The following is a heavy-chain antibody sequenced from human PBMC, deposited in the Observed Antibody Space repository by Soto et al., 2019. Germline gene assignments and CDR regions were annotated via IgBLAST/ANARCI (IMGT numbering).Heavy chain of an antibody. D-gene: IGHD5-18*01. CDR3: VRIPRYSFPTSDDLDS. Sequence: QVQLQESGPGLVEPSGTLSLTCTVSGGSMGSYSWNWIRLPAGKGLEWIGRIYVSGNSAYKSSLKNRVTMSVDTSKNQFSLRLTSVTAADTAVYYCVRIPRYSFPTSDDLDSWGQGTLVTVSS. CDR1: GGSMGSYS. CDR2: IYVSGNS. J-gene: IGHJ4*02. V-gene: IGHV4-4*07.